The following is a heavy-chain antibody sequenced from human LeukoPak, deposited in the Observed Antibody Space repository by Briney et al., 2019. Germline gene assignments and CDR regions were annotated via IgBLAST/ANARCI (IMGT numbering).Heavy chain of an antibody. V-gene: IGHV1-2*02. CDR1: GYTFTGYY. J-gene: IGHJ3*02. CDR2: INPNSGGT. Sequence: ASVKVSCKASGYTFTGYYMHWVRQAPGQGLEWMGWINPNSGGTNYAQKFQGRVTMTRDTSISTAYMGLSRLRSDDTAVYYCASSYGRYYDSSGYYYGLDAFDIWGQGTMVTVSS. CDR3: ASSYGRYYDSSGYYYGLDAFDI. D-gene: IGHD3-22*01.